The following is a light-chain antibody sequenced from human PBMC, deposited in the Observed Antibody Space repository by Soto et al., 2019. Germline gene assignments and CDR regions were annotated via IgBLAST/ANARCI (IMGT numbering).Light chain of an antibody. CDR2: LGS. J-gene: IGKJ2*01. Sequence: DIVMTQSPLSLPVTPVEPVSIFCRSSQSLLHSNGYNYLHWYLQKPGQSPQLLIYLGSNRASGVPDRFSGSGSGTDFTLRISSVEAEDVGVYYCMQALQTPRTFGQGTKLEIK. V-gene: IGKV2-28*01. CDR1: QSLLHSNGYNY. CDR3: MQALQTPRT.